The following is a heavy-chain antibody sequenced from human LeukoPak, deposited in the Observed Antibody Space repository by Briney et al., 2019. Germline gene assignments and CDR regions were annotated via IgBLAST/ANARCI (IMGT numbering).Heavy chain of an antibody. CDR1: GFTVSSNY. D-gene: IGHD6-19*01. V-gene: IGHV3-53*01. J-gene: IGHJ4*02. CDR3: ASLVRAVAGTTSGY. CDR2: IYSGGST. Sequence: PGGSLRLSCAASGFTVSSNYMSWVRQAPGKGLEWVSVIYSGGSTYYADSVKGRFTISRDNSKNTLYLQMNSLRAEDTAVYYCASLVRAVAGTTSGYWGQGTLVTVSS.